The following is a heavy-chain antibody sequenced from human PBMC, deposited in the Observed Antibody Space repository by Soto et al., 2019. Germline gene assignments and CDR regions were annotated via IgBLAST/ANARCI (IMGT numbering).Heavy chain of an antibody. Sequence: GGSLRLSCAASGFTFSTYGMHWVRQAPGKGLEWVAAMSYDGTKEYYVDSVKGRFTISRDNSRNTLFLQLNSLRDEDTAVYYCAKEYGSTWIDHWGQGTLVTGSS. CDR1: GFTFSTYG. CDR3: AKEYGSTWIDH. CDR2: MSYDGTKE. V-gene: IGHV3-30*18. J-gene: IGHJ4*02. D-gene: IGHD6-13*01.